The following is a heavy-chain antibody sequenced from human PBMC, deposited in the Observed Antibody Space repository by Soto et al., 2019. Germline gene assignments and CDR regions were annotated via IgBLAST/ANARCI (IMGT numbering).Heavy chain of an antibody. CDR2: ISHDGSNK. CDR1: GFTFSFYG. CDR3: AKGIAVRGNYYYGMDV. J-gene: IGHJ6*02. V-gene: IGHV3-30*18. D-gene: IGHD6-6*01. Sequence: GGSLRLSCAASGFTFSFYGMHWVRQAPGKGLEWVAVISHDGSNKYYVDSVKGRFTISRDNSKNTLYLQMNSLRAEDTAVYYCAKGIAVRGNYYYGMDVWGQGTTVTVSS.